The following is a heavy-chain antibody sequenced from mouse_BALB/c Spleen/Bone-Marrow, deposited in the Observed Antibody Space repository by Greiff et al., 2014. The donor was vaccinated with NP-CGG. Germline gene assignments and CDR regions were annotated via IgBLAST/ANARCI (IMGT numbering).Heavy chain of an antibody. CDR3: ARHERGYPYAMDY. D-gene: IGHD2-2*01. CDR2: IWSDGST. J-gene: IGHJ4*01. Sequence: VQLQQSGPDLVAPSQSLSITCTVSGFSLNSYGVHCVRQPPGKGLEWLGVIWSDGSTTYNSALKSRLSISKDNSKSQLFLKMNSLQTDDTAMYYCARHERGYPYAMDYWGQGTSVTVSS. V-gene: IGHV2-6-2*01. CDR1: GFSLNSYG.